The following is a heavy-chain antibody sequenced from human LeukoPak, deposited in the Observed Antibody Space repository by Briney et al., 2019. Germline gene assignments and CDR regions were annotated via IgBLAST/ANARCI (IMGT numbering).Heavy chain of an antibody. D-gene: IGHD1-26*01. CDR2: IYTSGST. J-gene: IGHJ3*02. V-gene: IGHV4-61*02. Sequence: PSQTLSLTCTVSGGSISSGSYYWSWIRQPAGKGLEWIGRIYTSGSTNYNPSLKSRVTISVDTSKNQFSLKLSSVTAADTAVYYCARAPLVGAEEDAFDIWGQGTMVTVSS. CDR1: GGSISSGSYY. CDR3: ARAPLVGAEEDAFDI.